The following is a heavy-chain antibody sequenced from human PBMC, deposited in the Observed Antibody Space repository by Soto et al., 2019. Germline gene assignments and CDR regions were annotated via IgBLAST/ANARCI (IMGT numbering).Heavy chain of an antibody. CDR1: GGSISSYY. D-gene: IGHD3-10*01. Sequence: SETLSLTCTVSGGSISSYYWSWIRQPPGKGLEWIGYIYYSGSTNYNPSLKSRVTISVDTSKNQFSLKLSSVTAEDTAVYYCARVSYYYGSGSYLRWLDPWGQGTLVTVYS. J-gene: IGHJ5*02. V-gene: IGHV4-59*01. CDR2: IYYSGST. CDR3: ARVSYYYGSGSYLRWLDP.